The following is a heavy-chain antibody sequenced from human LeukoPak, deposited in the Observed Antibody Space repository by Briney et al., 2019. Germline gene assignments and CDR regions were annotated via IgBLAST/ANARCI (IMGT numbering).Heavy chain of an antibody. Sequence: GGSLRLSCAASGFTVSSNYMSWVRQAPGKGLEWVSVIYSGGSTYYADSVKGRFTISRDNSKNTLYLQMNSLRAEDTAVYYCARVRHDYGDYSQLLLDYWGQGTLVTVSS. D-gene: IGHD4-17*01. CDR1: GFTVSSNY. CDR2: IYSGGST. CDR3: ARVRHDYGDYSQLLLDY. V-gene: IGHV3-66*02. J-gene: IGHJ4*02.